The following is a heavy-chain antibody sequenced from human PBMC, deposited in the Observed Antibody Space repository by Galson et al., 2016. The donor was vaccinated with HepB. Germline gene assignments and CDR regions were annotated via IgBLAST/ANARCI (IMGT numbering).Heavy chain of an antibody. J-gene: IGHJ5*02. CDR3: ARHYADWFDP. D-gene: IGHD3-16*01. CDR2: IKRDGSET. CDR1: GFSFIDYW. Sequence: LRLSCAASGFSFIDYWMTWVRQAPGKGLEWVANIKRDGSETHYVDSVKGRFTISRDNAKDSLYLQMNTLRAEDTAVYYCARHYADWFDPWGQGTLVTVSS. V-gene: IGHV3-7*01.